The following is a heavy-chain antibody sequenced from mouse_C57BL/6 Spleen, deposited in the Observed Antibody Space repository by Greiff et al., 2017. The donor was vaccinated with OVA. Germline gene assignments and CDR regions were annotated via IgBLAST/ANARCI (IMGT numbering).Heavy chain of an antibody. J-gene: IGHJ2*01. CDR1: GFTFSDYG. D-gene: IGHD2-5*01. CDR3: ASTPYSNSYYFDY. CDR2: ISSGSSTI. Sequence: EVQRVESGGGLVKPGGSLKLSCAASGFTFSDYGMHWVRQAPEKGLEWVAYISSGSSTIYYADTVKGRFTISRDNAKNTLFLQMTSLRSEDTAMYYCASTPYSNSYYFDYWGQGTTLTVSS. V-gene: IGHV5-17*01.